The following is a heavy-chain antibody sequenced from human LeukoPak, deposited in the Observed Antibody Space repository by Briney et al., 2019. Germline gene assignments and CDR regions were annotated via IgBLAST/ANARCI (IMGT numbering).Heavy chain of an antibody. Sequence: SQTLSLTCTVSGGSISSGSYYWSWIRQPAGKGLEWIGRIYTSGSTNYNPSLKSRVTISVDTSKNQFSLKLSSVTAADTAVYYCARYCTNGVCYTPDAFDIWGQGTMVTVSS. J-gene: IGHJ3*02. CDR1: GGSISSGSYY. V-gene: IGHV4-61*02. D-gene: IGHD2-8*01. CDR3: ARYCTNGVCYTPDAFDI. CDR2: IYTSGST.